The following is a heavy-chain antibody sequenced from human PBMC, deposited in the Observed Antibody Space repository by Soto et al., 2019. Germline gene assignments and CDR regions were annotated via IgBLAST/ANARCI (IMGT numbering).Heavy chain of an antibody. V-gene: IGHV4-39*01. D-gene: IGHD3-9*01. CDR3: ASSNELRYFDWSY. J-gene: IGHJ4*02. Sequence: SETLSLTCTVSGGSISSRLYYWGWIRQPPGKGLEWIGSIYYSGNTYYNSSLKSRVIISVATSENQFSLKLSSVTAADTAVYYCASSNELRYFDWSYWGQGTLVT. CDR1: GGSISSRLYY. CDR2: IYYSGNT.